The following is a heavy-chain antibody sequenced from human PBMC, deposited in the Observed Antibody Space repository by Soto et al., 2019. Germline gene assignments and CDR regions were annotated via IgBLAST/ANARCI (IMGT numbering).Heavy chain of an antibody. CDR2: ISSSSSYI. V-gene: IGHV3-21*01. D-gene: IGHD2-15*01. CDR3: ARDLSSRVVAADDAFDI. Sequence: GGSLRLSCAASGFTFSSYSMNWVRQAPGKGLEWVSSISSSSSYIYYADSVKGRFTISRDNAKNSLYLQMNSLRAEDTAVYYCARDLSSRVVAADDAFDIWGQGTMVTVSS. J-gene: IGHJ3*02. CDR1: GFTFSSYS.